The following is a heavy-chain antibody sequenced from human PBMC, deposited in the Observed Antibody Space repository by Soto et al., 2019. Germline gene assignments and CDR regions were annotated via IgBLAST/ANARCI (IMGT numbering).Heavy chain of an antibody. CDR2: IIPIFGTA. Sequence: QVQLVQSGAEVKKPGSSVKVSCKASGGTFSSYAISWVRQAPGQGLEWMGGIIPIFGTANYAQKFQGRVTITADESTSTAYMELSSLRSEDTAVYYCARDLDSGYVIKLLYCYNMGVWGQGTTVTVSS. V-gene: IGHV1-69*12. D-gene: IGHD5-12*01. CDR3: ARDLDSGYVIKLLYCYNMGV. CDR1: GGTFSSYA. J-gene: IGHJ6*02.